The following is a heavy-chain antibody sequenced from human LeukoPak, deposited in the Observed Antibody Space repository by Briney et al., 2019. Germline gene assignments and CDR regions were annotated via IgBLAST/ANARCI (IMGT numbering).Heavy chain of an antibody. Sequence: ASVKVSCKAPGYTHTSYGISWVRQAPGQGLEWMGWISAYNGNTNYAQKLQGRVTMTTDTSTSTAYMELRSLRSDDTAVYHCAREGPLLLWFGKVRGYYYYFMDVWGKGTTVTVSS. J-gene: IGHJ6*03. CDR2: ISAYNGNT. CDR3: AREGPLLLWFGKVRGYYYYFMDV. V-gene: IGHV1-18*01. D-gene: IGHD3-10*01. CDR1: GYTHTSYG.